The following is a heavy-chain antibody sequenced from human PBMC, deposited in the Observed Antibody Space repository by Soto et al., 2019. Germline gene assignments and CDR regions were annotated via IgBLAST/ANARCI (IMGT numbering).Heavy chain of an antibody. V-gene: IGHV4-34*01. Sequence: QVQLQQWGAGLLKPSETLSLTCAVYGGSFSGYYWSWIRQPPGKGLEWIGEINHSGSTNSNPSLKSRVTISVDTATNQFTLMLSSVTAADTAVYYCARGLAQRPSTVTTGIRVAFDIWGQGTMVTVSS. D-gene: IGHD4-17*01. J-gene: IGHJ3*02. CDR3: ARGLAQRPSTVTTGIRVAFDI. CDR2: INHSGST. CDR1: GGSFSGYY.